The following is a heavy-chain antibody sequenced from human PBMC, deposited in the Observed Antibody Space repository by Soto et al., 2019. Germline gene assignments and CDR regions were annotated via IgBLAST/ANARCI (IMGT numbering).Heavy chain of an antibody. V-gene: IGHV3-23*01. CDR3: ARFRRGLYYFDY. D-gene: IGHD3-22*01. CDR2: ISGSGGST. J-gene: IGHJ4*02. Sequence: GGSLRLSCAASGFTFSSYAMSWVRQAPGKGLEWVSAISGSGGSTYYADSVKGRFTISRDNSKNTLYLQMNSLRAEDTAVYYCARFRRGLYYFDYWGQGTLVTVSS. CDR1: GFTFSSYA.